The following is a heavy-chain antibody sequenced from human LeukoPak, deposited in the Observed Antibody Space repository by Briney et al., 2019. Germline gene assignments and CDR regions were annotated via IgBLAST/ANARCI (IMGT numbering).Heavy chain of an antibody. CDR2: FGTRHTHI. Sequence: GSLRLSCVGSGLNFNTYDLTWVRQAPGKGLEWVALFGTRHTHIFYADSVEGRFAISRDNSKNTVYLQMNSLRAEDTAVYYCAKESDDSSVYYYGPTPSPLDSWGQGTLVTVSS. V-gene: IGHV3-23*01. D-gene: IGHD3-22*01. J-gene: IGHJ4*02. CDR1: GLNFNTYD. CDR3: AKESDDSSVYYYGPTPSPLDS.